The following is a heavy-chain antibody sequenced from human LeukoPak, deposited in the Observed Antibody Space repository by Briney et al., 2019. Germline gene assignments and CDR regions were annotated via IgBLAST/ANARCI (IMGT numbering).Heavy chain of an antibody. V-gene: IGHV4-4*07. Sequence: PSETLSLTCTVSGGSMSSYYWGWIRQPAGKGLEWIGRFITGGSTIYNPSLKGRVTMSVDTSKNQLSLKLTSVTAADTAVYYCARLKMKGTRGAFDIWGQGTMVTVSS. J-gene: IGHJ3*02. D-gene: IGHD1-1*01. CDR1: GGSMSSYY. CDR3: ARLKMKGTRGAFDI. CDR2: FITGGST.